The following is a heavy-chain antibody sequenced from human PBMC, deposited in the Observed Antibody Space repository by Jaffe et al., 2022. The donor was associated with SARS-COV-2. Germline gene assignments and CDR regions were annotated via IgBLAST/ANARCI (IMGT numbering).Heavy chain of an antibody. CDR1: GYTFTSYA. Sequence: QVQLVQSGSELKKPGASVKVSCKASGYTFTSYAMNWVRQAPGQGLEWMGWINTNTGNPTYAQGFTGRFVFSLDTSVSTAYLQISSLKAEDTAVYYCARGSIAAAGTDEQPSVYYYYGMDVWGQGTTVTVSS. J-gene: IGHJ6*02. CDR2: INTNTGNP. D-gene: IGHD6-13*01. CDR3: ARGSIAAAGTDEQPSVYYYYGMDV. V-gene: IGHV7-4-1*02.